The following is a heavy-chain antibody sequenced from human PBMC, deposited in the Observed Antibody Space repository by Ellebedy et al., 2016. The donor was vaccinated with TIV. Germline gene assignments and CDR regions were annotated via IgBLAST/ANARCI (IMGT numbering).Heavy chain of an antibody. Sequence: GGSLRLSCVVSGFTFNNYAMNWVRQAPGKGLEWVSTVSGGGGTSFYADSVKGRFTISRDNSKNTLNLRMNSLRAEDTAVYYCAKDLLYGDYADYWGQGTLVTVSS. CDR3: AKDLLYGDYADY. CDR1: GFTFNNYA. CDR2: VSGGGGTS. D-gene: IGHD4-17*01. J-gene: IGHJ4*02. V-gene: IGHV3-23*01.